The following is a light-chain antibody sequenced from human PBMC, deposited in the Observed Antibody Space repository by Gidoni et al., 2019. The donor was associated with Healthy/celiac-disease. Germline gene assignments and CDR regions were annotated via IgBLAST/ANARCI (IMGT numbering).Light chain of an antibody. CDR1: QSVLYSSNNKNY. CDR3: QQYCSTPGT. Sequence: DIVMTQSPDSLAVSLGERATINCKSSQSVLYSSNNKNYLAWYQQKPGQPPKLLIYWASTRKSGVPDRFSGSGSGTDFTLTISSLQAEDVAVYYCQQYCSTPGTFGQGTKVEIK. J-gene: IGKJ1*01. V-gene: IGKV4-1*01. CDR2: WAS.